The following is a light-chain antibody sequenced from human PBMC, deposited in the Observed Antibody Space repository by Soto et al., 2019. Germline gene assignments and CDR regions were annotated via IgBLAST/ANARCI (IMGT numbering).Light chain of an antibody. V-gene: IGLV1-40*01. Sequence: QSVLTQPPSVSGAPGQRVTISCTGSRSNIGAGYDVHWYQQLPGTAPKLPIYGNSNRPSGVPDRFSGSKSGTSASLAIAGLEAEDEADYYCQSYDSSLSGYVVFGGGTKLTVL. CDR2: GNS. CDR1: RSNIGAGYD. CDR3: QSYDSSLSGYVV. J-gene: IGLJ2*01.